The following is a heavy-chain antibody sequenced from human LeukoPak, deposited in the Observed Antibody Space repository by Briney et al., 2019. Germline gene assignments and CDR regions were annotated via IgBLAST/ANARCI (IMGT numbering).Heavy chain of an antibody. Sequence: GASLRLSCAPSGFTFSRHGMHWVRQAPGKGLEWVAIISNDGSRKYYAHSVEGRFTISRDNSKNTLFLQMNSLRAEDMAVYYCARIEWERLGRAFDIWGQGTMVTVSS. CDR1: GFTFSRHG. CDR3: ARIEWERLGRAFDI. J-gene: IGHJ3*02. D-gene: IGHD1-26*01. CDR2: ISNDGSRK. V-gene: IGHV3-30*03.